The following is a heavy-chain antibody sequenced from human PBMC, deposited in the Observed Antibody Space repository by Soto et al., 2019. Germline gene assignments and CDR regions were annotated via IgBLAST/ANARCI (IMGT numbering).Heavy chain of an antibody. V-gene: IGHV1-3*01. Sequence: QVQLVQSGAEVKEPGASVKVSCKASGYTFTSHTIHWARQAPGQGLEWMGWIIVSHGRTRIAPQFQGRVTFTTDTSATTAYMELNSLTSEDTAVYFCAREPEDGVPGDFWGQGTLVVVSS. J-gene: IGHJ4*02. CDR2: IIVSHGRT. CDR3: AREPEDGVPGDF. D-gene: IGHD2-8*01. CDR1: GYTFTSHT.